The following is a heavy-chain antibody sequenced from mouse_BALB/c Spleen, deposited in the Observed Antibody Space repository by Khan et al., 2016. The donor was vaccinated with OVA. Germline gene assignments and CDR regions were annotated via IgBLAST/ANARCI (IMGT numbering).Heavy chain of an antibody. V-gene: IGHV1-7*01. CDR3: TRDRSDY. CDR1: GYTFTTYW. Sequence: QVQLKESGAERAKPGASVKMSCKASGYTFTTYWMHWVKQRPGQGLEWIGYINPTSGYTDYNEKFKDRATLSADKSSSTAYMQLSSLTSEDSAVYYCTRDRSDYWGQGTTIT. J-gene: IGHJ2*01. CDR2: INPTSGYT.